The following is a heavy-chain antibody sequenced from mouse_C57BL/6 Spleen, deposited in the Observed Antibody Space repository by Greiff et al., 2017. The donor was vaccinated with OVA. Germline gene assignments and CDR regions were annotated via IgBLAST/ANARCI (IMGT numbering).Heavy chain of an antibody. CDR1: GYTFTDYY. Sequence: QVQLKESGPELVKPGASVKISCKASGYTFTDYYINWVKQRPGQGLEWIGWIFPGSGSTYYNEKFKGKATLTVDKSSSTAYMLLSSLSSEDSAVYFCARRPDYYGISYGFDYWGPGTTLTVSS. V-gene: IGHV1-75*01. J-gene: IGHJ2*01. CDR3: ARRPDYYGISYGFDY. CDR2: IFPGSGST. D-gene: IGHD1-1*01.